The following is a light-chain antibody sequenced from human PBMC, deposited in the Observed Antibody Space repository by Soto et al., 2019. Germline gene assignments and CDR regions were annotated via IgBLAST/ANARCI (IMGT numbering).Light chain of an antibody. V-gene: IGKV3-11*01. J-gene: IGKJ1*01. CDR2: GAS. CDR1: QNIYNH. Sequence: EVMLTQSLATLSLSTGERTTLSCRASQNIYNHLAWYQQKPGQAPRLLIYGASSRATGIPDRFSGSGSGTDFTLTISSLQPDDFAPYYCQQYDAYPWTFGQGTMV. CDR3: QQYDAYPWT.